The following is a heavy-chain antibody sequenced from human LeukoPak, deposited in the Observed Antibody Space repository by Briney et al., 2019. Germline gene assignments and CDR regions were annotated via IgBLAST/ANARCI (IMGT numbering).Heavy chain of an antibody. CDR1: GYTFTSYA. Sequence: VASVKVSCKASGYTFTSYAMHWVRQAPGQRLEWMGWINAGNGNTKYSQKFQGRVTITRDTSASTAYMELRSLRSDDTAVYYCARGPGLDIVLVTWDYWGQGTLVTVSS. V-gene: IGHV1-3*01. CDR3: ARGPGLDIVLVTWDY. CDR2: INAGNGNT. J-gene: IGHJ4*02. D-gene: IGHD2-2*01.